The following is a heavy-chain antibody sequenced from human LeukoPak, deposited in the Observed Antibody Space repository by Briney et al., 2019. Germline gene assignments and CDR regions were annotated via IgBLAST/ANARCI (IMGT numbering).Heavy chain of an antibody. CDR2: MSHSGST. D-gene: IGHD6-6*01. Sequence: SETLSLTCTVPGGYISSYYWSWIRQPPGKGLEWIGYMSHSGSTNYSPSLKSRVTISLDTSKNQFSLKLTSVTAADTAVYYCARGRTSSDYWGQGTLVTVSS. CDR3: ARGRTSSDY. J-gene: IGHJ4*02. V-gene: IGHV4-59*01. CDR1: GGYISSYY.